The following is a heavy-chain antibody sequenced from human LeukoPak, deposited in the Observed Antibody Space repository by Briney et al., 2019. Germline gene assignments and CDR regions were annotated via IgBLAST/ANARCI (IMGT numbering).Heavy chain of an antibody. CDR1: GGSISSYI. J-gene: IGHJ5*02. V-gene: IGHV4-4*09. D-gene: IGHD3-9*01. CDR2: IYTSGST. Sequence: PSETLSLTCIVSGGSISSYIWSWMRQPPGKGLEWIAYIYTSGSTNYNPALMSRVTVSVDASTKQFSLKLSSVPAAEAAVYYCGGHRPIYDILSGYTWRCFDLWGQGTLVTVSS. CDR3: GGHRPIYDILSGYTWRCFDL.